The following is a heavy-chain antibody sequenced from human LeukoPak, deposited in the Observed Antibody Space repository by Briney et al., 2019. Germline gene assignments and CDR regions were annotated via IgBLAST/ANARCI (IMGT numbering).Heavy chain of an antibody. Sequence: SETLSLTCTVSGASVSTSYWSWIRQPPGKGLEWIAYIHNSGSINYNPSLKSRVTISVDTSKNQFSLKLSSVTAADTAVYYCARPPASYFDSWGQGTLVTVSS. J-gene: IGHJ4*02. CDR2: IHNSGSI. CDR1: GASVSTSY. D-gene: IGHD6-25*01. V-gene: IGHV4-4*09. CDR3: ARPPASYFDS.